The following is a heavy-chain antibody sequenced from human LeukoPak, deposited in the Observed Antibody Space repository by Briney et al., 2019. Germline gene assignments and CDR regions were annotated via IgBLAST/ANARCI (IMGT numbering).Heavy chain of an antibody. CDR2: ISSSSSTI. V-gene: IGHV3-48*04. CDR1: GFTFSSYS. D-gene: IGHD5-24*01. Sequence: LPGGSLRLSCAASGFTFSSYSMNWVRQAPGKGLEWVSYISSSSSTIYYADSVKGRFTISRDNAKNSLYLQMNSLRAEDTAVYYCARDAVQSRWLQEAQDAFDIWGQGTMVTVSS. CDR3: ARDAVQSRWLQEAQDAFDI. J-gene: IGHJ3*02.